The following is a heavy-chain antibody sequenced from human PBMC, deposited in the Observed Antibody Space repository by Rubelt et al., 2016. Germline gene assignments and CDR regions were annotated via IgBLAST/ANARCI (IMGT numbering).Heavy chain of an antibody. CDR2: INHSGST. J-gene: IGHJ4*02. V-gene: IGHV4-34*01. D-gene: IGHD2-8*01. CDR3: ARGGRYCTNGVCYFDY. CDR1: GGSFSGYY. Sequence: QVQLQQWGAGLLKPSETLSLTCAVYGGSFSGYYWSWIRQPPGKGLEGIGEINHSGSTNYNPSLKRRVTISVDTSKNQFSRKLSAVTAADTAVYYCARGGRYCTNGVCYFDYWGQGTLVTVSS.